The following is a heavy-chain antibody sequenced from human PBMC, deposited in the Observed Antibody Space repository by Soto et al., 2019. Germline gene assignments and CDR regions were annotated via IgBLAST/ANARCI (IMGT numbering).Heavy chain of an antibody. CDR2: IIPIFGTT. J-gene: IGHJ6*02. CDR1: GGTISNYA. D-gene: IGHD6-13*01. Sequence: SVKVSCKASGGTISNYAINWVRQAPGQGLEWMGVIIPIFGTTNYAQKFQGRVTITADESTNTAHMELSSLRSEDTAVYYCARGSAAGPSTYYYYGMDVWGQGTTVTVSS. V-gene: IGHV1-69*13. CDR3: ARGSAAGPSTYYYYGMDV.